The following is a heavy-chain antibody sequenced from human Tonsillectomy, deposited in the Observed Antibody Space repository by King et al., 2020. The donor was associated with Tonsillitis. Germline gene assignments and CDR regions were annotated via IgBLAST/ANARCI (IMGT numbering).Heavy chain of an antibody. J-gene: IGHJ4*02. Sequence: LVESGGGVVQPGRSLRLSCAASGFPFSSYAMHWVRQAPGKGLEWVAVISYDGSNKYYADSVKGRFTISRDNSKNTLYLQMNGLRAEDTAVYYCAGDVSSGWCFDYWRQGTLVTVSS. V-gene: IGHV3-30*04. CDR3: AGDVSSGWCFDY. D-gene: IGHD6-19*01. CDR2: ISYDGSNK. CDR1: GFPFSSYA.